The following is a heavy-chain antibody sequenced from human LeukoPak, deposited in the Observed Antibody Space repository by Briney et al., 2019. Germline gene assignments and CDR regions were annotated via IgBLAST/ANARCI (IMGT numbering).Heavy chain of an antibody. CDR3: ATAPLLGGFDP. Sequence: GGSLRLSCAASGFTFSSYAMHWVRQAPGKGLEWEAVISYDGSNKYYADSVKGRFTISRDNAKNSLYLQMNSLRAEDTAVYYCATAPLLGGFDPWGQGTLVTVSS. CDR2: ISYDGSNK. J-gene: IGHJ5*02. CDR1: GFTFSSYA. V-gene: IGHV3-30-3*01.